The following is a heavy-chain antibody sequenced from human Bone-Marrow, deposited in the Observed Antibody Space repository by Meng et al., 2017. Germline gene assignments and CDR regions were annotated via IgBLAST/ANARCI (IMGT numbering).Heavy chain of an antibody. CDR2: IKQDGSDE. CDR1: GIIFSSYW. D-gene: IGHD2-21*02. J-gene: IGHJ3*02. Sequence: GESLKISCAASGIIFSSYWMGWVRQAPGKGLEWVANIKQDGSDEYYVDSEKGRFTTSRDNAKNSLYLQMNNLRAEGMALYYCAREGGPYGGEDCSASHDAFDIWGQGTMVTVSS. V-gene: IGHV3-7*03. CDR3: AREGGPYGGEDCSASHDAFDI.